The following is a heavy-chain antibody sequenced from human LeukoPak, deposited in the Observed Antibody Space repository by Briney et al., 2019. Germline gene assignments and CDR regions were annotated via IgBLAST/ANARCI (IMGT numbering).Heavy chain of an antibody. CDR2: ISAYNGNT. J-gene: IGHJ1*01. Sequence: ASVKVSCKASGYTFTSHGFSWVRQAPGQGLEWMGWISAYNGNTNYAQKLQGRVTMTTDTSTNTAYMELRSLISDDPAAYYCARDGWEYAASLGYWGQGTLVTVSS. D-gene: IGHD1-26*01. CDR1: GYTFTSHG. CDR3: ARDGWEYAASLGY. V-gene: IGHV1-18*01.